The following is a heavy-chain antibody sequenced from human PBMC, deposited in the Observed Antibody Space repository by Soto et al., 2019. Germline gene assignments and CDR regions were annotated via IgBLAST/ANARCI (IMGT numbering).Heavy chain of an antibody. J-gene: IGHJ4*02. D-gene: IGHD3-16*01. CDR2: IYFYNGATSST. Sequence: SETLSLTCSVSGGSINGGGSHWPWIRQHPEKGVEWIGFIYFYNGATSSTSYNPSLQSRVAISVDTSKNHVXLNLNSVTVADTAVYFCAWGTDPYKNGFWGLGTLFTVCS. CDR1: GGSINGGGSH. CDR3: AWGTDPYKNGF. V-gene: IGHV4-31*03.